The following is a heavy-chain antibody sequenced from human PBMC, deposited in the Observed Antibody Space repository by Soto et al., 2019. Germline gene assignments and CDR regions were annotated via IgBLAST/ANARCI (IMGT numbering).Heavy chain of an antibody. CDR1: GCTLPNFG. Sequence: ASVKVSCKASGCTLPNFGLSWVRQAPGQGLEWMGCISAYTANTNYAQKLQDRVTMTTDTSTSTAYMELSSLRSEDTAVYYCARDLEMYSGGWYLPFDYWGQGTLVTVS. V-gene: IGHV1-18*01. CDR3: ARDLEMYSGGWYLPFDY. D-gene: IGHD6-19*01. J-gene: IGHJ4*02. CDR2: ISAYTANT.